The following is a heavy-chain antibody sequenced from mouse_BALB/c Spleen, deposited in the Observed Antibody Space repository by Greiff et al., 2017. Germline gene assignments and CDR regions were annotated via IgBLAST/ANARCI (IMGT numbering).Heavy chain of an antibody. V-gene: IGHV14-4*02. D-gene: IGHD2-2*01. CDR1: GFNIKDYY. CDR3: NEGEDGYAYAMDY. J-gene: IGHJ4*01. Sequence: EVQLQQSGAELVRSGASVKLSCTASGFNIKDYYMHWVKQRPEQGLEWIGWIDPENGDTEYAPKFQGKATMTADTSSNTAYLQLSSLTSEDTAVYYCNEGEDGYAYAMDYWGQGTSVTVSS. CDR2: IDPENGDT.